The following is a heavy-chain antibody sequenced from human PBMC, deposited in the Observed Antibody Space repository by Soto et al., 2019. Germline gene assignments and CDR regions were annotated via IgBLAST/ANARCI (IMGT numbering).Heavy chain of an antibody. J-gene: IGHJ4*02. D-gene: IGHD3-3*01. V-gene: IGHV3-74*01. Sequence: GGSLRLSCAASGFTFSSYWMHWVRQAPGKGLVWVSRINSDGSSTSYADSVKGRFTISRDNAKNTLYLQMNSLRAEDTAVYYCARGYDFWSGYYWYFDYWGQGTLVTVSS. CDR3: ARGYDFWSGYYWYFDY. CDR2: INSDGSST. CDR1: GFTFSSYW.